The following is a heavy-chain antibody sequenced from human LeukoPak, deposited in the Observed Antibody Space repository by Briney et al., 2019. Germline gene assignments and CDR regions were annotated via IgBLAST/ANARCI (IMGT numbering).Heavy chain of an antibody. CDR2: LSGSGGST. CDR3: ATPYGSGGLNH. D-gene: IGHD3-10*01. J-gene: IGHJ5*02. V-gene: IGHV3-23*01. CDR1: GFTFSSYA. Sequence: PGGSLRLSCAASGFTFSSYAMSWVRQAPGKGLEWVSALSGSGGSTYYADSVKGRFTISRDNSRNTLYLQMNSLRAEDTAVYYCATPYGSGGLNHWGQGTLVTVSS.